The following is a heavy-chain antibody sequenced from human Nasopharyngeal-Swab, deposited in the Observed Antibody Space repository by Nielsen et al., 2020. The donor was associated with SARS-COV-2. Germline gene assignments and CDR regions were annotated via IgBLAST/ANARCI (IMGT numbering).Heavy chain of an antibody. Sequence: GESLKISCAASGFTFSSYGMHWVRQAPGKGLEWVAVISYDGSNKYYADSVKGRFTISRDNSKNTLYLQMNSLRAEDTAVYYCAKADLTCIGGSCDLFDAFDIWGQGTMVTVSS. J-gene: IGHJ3*02. CDR1: GFTFSSYG. CDR3: AKADLTCIGGSCDLFDAFDI. D-gene: IGHD2-15*01. V-gene: IGHV3-30*18. CDR2: ISYDGSNK.